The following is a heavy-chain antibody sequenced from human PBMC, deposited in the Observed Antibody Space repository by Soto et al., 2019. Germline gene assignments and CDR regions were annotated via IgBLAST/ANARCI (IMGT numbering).Heavy chain of an antibody. Sequence: TLSLTGTVSGGSISSGGYYWSWIRQHPGKGLEWIGYIYYSGSTYYNPDTSKNQFSLQLNSVTPEDTAVYYCARDSPGYGDYVLFDYWGQGTLVTVSS. CDR1: GGSISSGGYY. CDR2: IYYSGST. CDR3: ARDSPGYGDYVLFDY. D-gene: IGHD4-17*01. J-gene: IGHJ4*02. V-gene: IGHV4-31*01.